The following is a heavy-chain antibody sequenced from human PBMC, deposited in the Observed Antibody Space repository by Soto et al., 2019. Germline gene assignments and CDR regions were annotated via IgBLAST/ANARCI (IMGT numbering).Heavy chain of an antibody. D-gene: IGHD3-22*01. CDR3: ARGYDSSGYCPFDY. Sequence: SETLSLTCAVSGGSISSGGYSWSWIQQPPGKGLEWIGYIYHSGSTYYNPSLKSRVTISVDRSKNQFSLKLSSVTAADTAVYYCARGYDSSGYCPFDYWGQGTLVTVSS. J-gene: IGHJ4*02. CDR1: GGSISSGGYS. CDR2: IYHSGST. V-gene: IGHV4-30-2*01.